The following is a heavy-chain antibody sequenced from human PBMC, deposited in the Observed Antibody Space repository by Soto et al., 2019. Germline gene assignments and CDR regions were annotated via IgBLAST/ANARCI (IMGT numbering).Heavy chain of an antibody. CDR1: GFTFSSYA. D-gene: IGHD6-19*01. CDR3: ARATVAGTVSRYDY. J-gene: IGHJ4*02. Sequence: VQLVESGGGVVQPGRSLRLSCAASGFTFSSYAMHWVRQAPGKGLEWVAVISYDGSNKYYADSVKGRFTISRDNSKNTLYLQMNSLRAEDTAVYYCARATVAGTVSRYDYWGQGTLVTVSS. V-gene: IGHV3-30-3*01. CDR2: ISYDGSNK.